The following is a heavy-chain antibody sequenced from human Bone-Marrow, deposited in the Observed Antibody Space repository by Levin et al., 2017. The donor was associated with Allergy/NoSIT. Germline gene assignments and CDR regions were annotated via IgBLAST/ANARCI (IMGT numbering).Heavy chain of an antibody. CDR2: INHSGST. J-gene: IGHJ4*02. D-gene: IGHD3-3*01. CDR1: GGSFSGYY. V-gene: IGHV4-34*01. Sequence: SQTLSLTCAVYGGSFSGYYWSWIRQPPGKGLEWIGEINHSGSTNYNPSLKSRVTISVDTSKNQFSLKLSSVTAADTAVYYCARYNTIFGVVTYFDYWGQGTLVTVSS. CDR3: ARYNTIFGVVTYFDY.